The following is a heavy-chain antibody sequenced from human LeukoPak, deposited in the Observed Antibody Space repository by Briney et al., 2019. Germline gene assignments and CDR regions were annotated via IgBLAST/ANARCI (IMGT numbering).Heavy chain of an antibody. J-gene: IGHJ4*02. Sequence: GASVKVSCQASGYTFTSYYMHWVRQAPGQGLEWVGIINPSGGSTSYAQKFQGRVTMTRDMSTSTVYMELRSLRSEDTAVYYCASGGAAAGMDYWGQGTLVTVSS. D-gene: IGHD6-13*01. CDR3: ASGGAAAGMDY. CDR1: GYTFTSYY. V-gene: IGHV1-46*01. CDR2: INPSGGST.